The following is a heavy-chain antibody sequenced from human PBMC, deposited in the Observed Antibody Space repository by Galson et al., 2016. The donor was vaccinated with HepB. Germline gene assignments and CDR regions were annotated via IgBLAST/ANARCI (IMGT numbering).Heavy chain of an antibody. V-gene: IGHV3-74*01. CDR3: VREDYDDDRVYYYDYGMDV. D-gene: IGHD4-17*01. Sequence: SLRLSSAASGFTFPRYWMHWVRQAPGKGLVWVSRINSDGTSASYADSMKGRFTISRDNAKNTLYMQMNSLRAEDTAVYYCVREDYDDDRVYYYDYGMDVWGQGTTVTVSS. J-gene: IGHJ6*02. CDR2: INSDGTSA. CDR1: GFTFPRYW.